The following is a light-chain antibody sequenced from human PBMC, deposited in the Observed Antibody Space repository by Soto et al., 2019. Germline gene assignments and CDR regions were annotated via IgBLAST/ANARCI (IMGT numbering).Light chain of an antibody. CDR3: SSYTSSSTLG. CDR1: SRDVGGYNY. J-gene: IGLJ2*01. V-gene: IGLV2-14*01. CDR2: EVT. Sequence: QSALTQPASVSGSPGQSITISCTGTSRDVGGYNYVSWYQQHPGKAPKLMIYEVTNRPSGVSNRFSGSKSGNTASLTISGLQAEDEADYYCSSYTSSSTLGFGGGTKRTVL.